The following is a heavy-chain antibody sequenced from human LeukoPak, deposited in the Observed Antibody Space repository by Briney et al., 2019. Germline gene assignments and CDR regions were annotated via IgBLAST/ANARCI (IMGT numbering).Heavy chain of an antibody. D-gene: IGHD3-10*01. CDR3: VRGVGTMVRGII. CDR1: GYSISGGYY. V-gene: IGHV4-38-2*01. CDR2: IYHRGTT. Sequence: SETLSLTCAVSGYSISGGYYWGWIRQPPGKGLEWIGSIYHRGTTYYNPSLKSRVTISVDTSKNQFSLKLTSVTAADTAVYYCVRGVGTMVRGIIWGQGTLVAVSS. J-gene: IGHJ4*02.